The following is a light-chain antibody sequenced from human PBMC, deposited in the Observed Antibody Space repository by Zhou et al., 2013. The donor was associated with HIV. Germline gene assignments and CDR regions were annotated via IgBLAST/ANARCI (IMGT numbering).Light chain of an antibody. Sequence: DVQMTQSPSSVSASVGDRVTITCRASQDVRGWLAWYQQKPGKAPELLIYAASYLQTGVPSRFSGSGSGADFTLTINSLQPEDFATYFCQQSYSVPPTFGQGTKLEI. CDR3: QQSYSVPPT. V-gene: IGKV1-12*01. J-gene: IGKJ2*01. CDR2: AAS. CDR1: QDVRGW.